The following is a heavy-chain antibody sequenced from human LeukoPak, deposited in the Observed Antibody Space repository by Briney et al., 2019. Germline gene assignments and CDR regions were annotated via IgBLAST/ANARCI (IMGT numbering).Heavy chain of an antibody. CDR3: SRDLLDDSGDGYYMDV. D-gene: IGHD3-10*01. Sequence: GGSLRLSCTASGFTFGDYAMSWVRQAPGKGLEWVGFIRSKLYGATTEYAASVKGRVTISRDDSKSIAYLQMHSLKTEDTAVYYCSRDLLDDSGDGYYMDVWGKGTTVTLSS. CDR1: GFTFGDYA. CDR2: IRSKLYGATT. J-gene: IGHJ6*03. V-gene: IGHV3-49*04.